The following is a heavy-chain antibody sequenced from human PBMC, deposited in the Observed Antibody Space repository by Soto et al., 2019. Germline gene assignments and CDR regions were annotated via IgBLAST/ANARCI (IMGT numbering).Heavy chain of an antibody. D-gene: IGHD3-22*01. V-gene: IGHV4-30-2*01. Sequence: SETLSLTCAVSGGSLSSSAYSWSWIRQPPGKGLEWIGFIYQSGSTYYNPSLKSRVTMSLDRPKNQYSLKLSSVTAADTAVYYCARELLFYDSDGFSWDDAFDIWGQGTMVTVSS. CDR1: GGSLSSSAYS. CDR2: IYQSGST. J-gene: IGHJ3*02. CDR3: ARELLFYDSDGFSWDDAFDI.